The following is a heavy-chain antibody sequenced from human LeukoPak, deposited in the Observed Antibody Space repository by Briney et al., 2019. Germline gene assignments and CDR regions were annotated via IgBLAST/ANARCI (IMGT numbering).Heavy chain of an antibody. J-gene: IGHJ4*02. D-gene: IGHD3-22*01. CDR3: ARGELITMIAFDY. V-gene: IGHV4-30-2*01. CDR1: GGSISSGGYS. Sequence: KPSQTLSLTCAVSGGSISSGGYSWSWIRQPPGKGLEWIGYIYHSGSTYYNPSLKSRVTISVDRSKNQFSLKLSSVTAADTAVYYCARGELITMIAFDYWGQGTLVTVSS. CDR2: IYHSGST.